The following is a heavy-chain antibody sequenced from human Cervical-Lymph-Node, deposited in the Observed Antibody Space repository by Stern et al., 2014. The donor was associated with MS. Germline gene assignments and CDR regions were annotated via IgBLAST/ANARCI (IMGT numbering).Heavy chain of an antibody. V-gene: IGHV3-9*01. CDR3: VRDKGTMTAASGN. CDR2: ILRHSVSK. CDR1: GMTFDDYA. J-gene: IGHJ4*02. D-gene: IGHD3-3*01. Sequence: VQLVESGGGLVRPGMSLRLSCVASGMTFDDYAMHWVRQPSGKGLEWVSGILRHSVSKGYADSVKGRFTISRDDAKNSLYLQMTSLRPDDTAVYYCVRDKGTMTAASGNWGPGTLVSVSS.